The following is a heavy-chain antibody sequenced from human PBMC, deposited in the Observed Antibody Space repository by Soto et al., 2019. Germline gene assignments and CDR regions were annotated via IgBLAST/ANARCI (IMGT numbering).Heavy chain of an antibody. CDR1: GGSISSGDYY. CDR2: IYYSGST. D-gene: IGHD3-10*01. Sequence: SETLSLTCTVSGGSISSGDYYWSWIRQPPGKGLEWIGYIYYSGSTYYNPSLKSRVTISVDTSKNQFSLKLSSVTAADTAVYYCARVVIYYGSGSYYEENWFDPWGQGTLVTVSS. CDR3: ARVVIYYGSGSYYEENWFDP. V-gene: IGHV4-30-4*01. J-gene: IGHJ5*02.